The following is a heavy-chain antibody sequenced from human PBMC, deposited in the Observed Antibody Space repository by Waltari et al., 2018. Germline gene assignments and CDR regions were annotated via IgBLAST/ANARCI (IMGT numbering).Heavy chain of an antibody. CDR1: GFTVSSNY. J-gene: IGHJ4*02. Sequence: EVQLVETGGGLIQPGGSLRLSCAASGFTVSSNYMSWVRQAPGKGLEWVSVIYSGGSTYYADSVKGRFTISRDNSKNTLYLQMNSLRAEDTAVYYCARVKSWNSYYFDYWGQGTLVTVSS. V-gene: IGHV3-53*02. CDR2: IYSGGST. D-gene: IGHD1-7*01. CDR3: ARVKSWNSYYFDY.